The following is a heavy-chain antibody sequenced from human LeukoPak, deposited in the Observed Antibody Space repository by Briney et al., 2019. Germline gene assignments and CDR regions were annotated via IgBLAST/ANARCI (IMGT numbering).Heavy chain of an antibody. CDR1: GVSFSGYY. Sequence: PSGTLSLTCAGYGVSFSGYYWSWIRQPPGKGLEGMGEINHSGSTNYNPSLKSRVTISVDTSKQQFSLKLNSMTAADTAVYYCAREAGATTTYYFDYWGQGTLVTVSS. CDR2: INHSGST. D-gene: IGHD1-26*01. V-gene: IGHV4-34*01. CDR3: AREAGATTTYYFDY. J-gene: IGHJ4*02.